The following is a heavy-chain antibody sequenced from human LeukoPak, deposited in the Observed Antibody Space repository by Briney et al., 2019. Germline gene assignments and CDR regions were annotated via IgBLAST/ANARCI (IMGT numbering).Heavy chain of an antibody. V-gene: IGHV4-4*02. J-gene: IGHJ3*02. CDR3: ARDRPDYDSSGRFDI. Sequence: SGTLSLTCAVSGGSISSSNWWSWVRQPPGKGLEWIGEIYHSGSTNYNPSLKSRVTISVDKSKNQFSLKLSSVTAADTAVYYCARDRPDYDSSGRFDIWGQGTMVTVSS. CDR2: IYHSGST. D-gene: IGHD3-22*01. CDR1: GGSISSSNW.